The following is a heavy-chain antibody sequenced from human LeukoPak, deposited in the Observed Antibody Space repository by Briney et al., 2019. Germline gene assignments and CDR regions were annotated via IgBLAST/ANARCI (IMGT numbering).Heavy chain of an antibody. CDR1: GFTFSSYW. CDR3: ARDVWTGVAVSDY. CDR2: IKEDGGIQ. V-gene: IGHV3-7*01. J-gene: IGHJ4*02. D-gene: IGHD6-19*01. Sequence: GGSLRLSCVASGFTFSSYWMTWVRQAPGKGLEWLANIKEDGGIQYYLDSVRGRFTISRDNAKTSVYLQLNSLRADDTAVYYCARDVWTGVAVSDYWGQGTLVTVS.